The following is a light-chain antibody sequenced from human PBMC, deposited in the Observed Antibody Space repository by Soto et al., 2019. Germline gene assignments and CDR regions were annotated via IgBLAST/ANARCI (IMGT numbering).Light chain of an antibody. CDR3: QQRSNWPRT. CDR2: DAS. Sequence: MKQSPATLSVYPGERATLSCRASQSISGYLGWYQQKPGQAPRLLIYDASNRATGIPARFSGSGSGTDFTLTISSLEPEDFAVYYCQQRSNWPRTFGQGTMVDIK. J-gene: IGKJ1*01. CDR1: QSISGY. V-gene: IGKV3-11*01.